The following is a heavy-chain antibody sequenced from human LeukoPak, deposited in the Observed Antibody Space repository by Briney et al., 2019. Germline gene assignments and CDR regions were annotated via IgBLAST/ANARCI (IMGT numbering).Heavy chain of an antibody. CDR2: IYYSGST. CDR1: GGSISSSSYY. V-gene: IGHV4-39*01. Sequence: PSETLSLTCTVSGGSISSSSYYWGWIRQPPGKGLEWIGSIYYSGSTYYNPSLKSRVSISVDTSKNQFSLKLSSVTAADTAVYYCARHLEYSSSWSDGEGALIDPWGQGTLVTVSS. J-gene: IGHJ5*02. CDR3: ARHLEYSSSWSDGEGALIDP. D-gene: IGHD6-13*01.